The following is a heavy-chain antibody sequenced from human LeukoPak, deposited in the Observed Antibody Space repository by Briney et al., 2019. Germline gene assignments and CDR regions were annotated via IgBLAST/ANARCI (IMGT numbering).Heavy chain of an antibody. J-gene: IGHJ4*02. D-gene: IGHD5-12*01. CDR3: ARVATSHEAY. CDR2: ISWNSGNI. V-gene: IGHV3-9*01. CDR1: GFTFDDYA. Sequence: HPGRSLRLSCAASGFTFDDYAMHWVRQAPGKGLEWVSVISWNSGNIGYADSVKGRFTMSRDNSKNTLYLQMNSLRAEDTAVYYCARVATSHEAYWGQGTLVTVSS.